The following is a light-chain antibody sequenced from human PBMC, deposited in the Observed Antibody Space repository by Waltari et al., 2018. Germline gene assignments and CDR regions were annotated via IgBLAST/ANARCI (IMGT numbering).Light chain of an antibody. V-gene: IGKV4-1*01. CDR1: QSVFSRANFKNY. CDR3: QQYYNSPST. CDR2: WAS. Sequence: DFVMTQSPDSLAVSLGERAFINCKSSQSVFSRANFKNYLAWYQQRPGQPPNLLIYWASTRASGVPDRFVESQSGSDFTLTINNLQPEDAGIYYCQQYYNSPSTFGQGTRLEIK. J-gene: IGKJ1*01.